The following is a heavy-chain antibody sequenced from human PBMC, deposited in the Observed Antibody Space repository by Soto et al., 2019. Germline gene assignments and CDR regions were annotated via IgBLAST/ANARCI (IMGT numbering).Heavy chain of an antibody. J-gene: IGHJ4*02. V-gene: IGHV3-30-3*01. Sequence: QVQLVESGGGVVQPGKSLRLSCAASGITFTNYAMHWVRQAPGKGLEWVAVISYDGSNNYYADSVKGRFTISRANSNNTLYLQMNSLRADDTATYYCARSYYYDSSGHYSGPGYYFDYWGQGTLVTVSS. CDR3: ARSYYYDSSGHYSGPGYYFDY. CDR2: ISYDGSNN. CDR1: GITFTNYA. D-gene: IGHD3-22*01.